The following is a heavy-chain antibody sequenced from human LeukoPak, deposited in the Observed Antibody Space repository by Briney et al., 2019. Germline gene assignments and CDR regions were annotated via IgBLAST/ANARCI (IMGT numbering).Heavy chain of an antibody. CDR1: GGSFSGYY. J-gene: IGHJ5*02. CDR3: ARHGVLLWFGEFLNWFDP. CDR2: INHSGST. V-gene: IGHV4-34*01. Sequence: SETLSLTCAVYGGSFSGYYWSWIRQPPGKGLEWIGEINHSGSTNYNPSLKSRVTISVDTSKNQFSLKLSSVTAADTAVYYCARHGVLLWFGEFLNWFDPWGQGTLVTVSS. D-gene: IGHD3-10*01.